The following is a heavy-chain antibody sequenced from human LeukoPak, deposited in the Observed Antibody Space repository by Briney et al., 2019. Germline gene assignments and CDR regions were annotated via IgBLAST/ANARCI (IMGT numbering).Heavy chain of an antibody. Sequence: GSLRLSCAASGFTFSNSWMSWVRQAPGKGLEWIGSIYYSGSTYYNPSLKSRVTISVDTSKNQFSLKLSSVTAADTAVYYCARRTRNWDFDYWGQGTLVTVSS. D-gene: IGHD7-27*01. J-gene: IGHJ4*02. CDR1: GFTFSNSW. V-gene: IGHV4-39*01. CDR3: ARRTRNWDFDY. CDR2: IYYSGST.